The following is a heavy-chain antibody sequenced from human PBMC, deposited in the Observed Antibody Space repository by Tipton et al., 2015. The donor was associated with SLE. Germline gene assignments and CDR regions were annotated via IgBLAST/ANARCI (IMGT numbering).Heavy chain of an antibody. CDR1: GFTFSSYS. D-gene: IGHD5-12*01. V-gene: IGHV3-21*03. CDR3: ARDRGGESPGYDY. J-gene: IGHJ4*02. Sequence: SLRLSCAASGFTFSSYSTNWVRQAPGKGLEWVSSISSSSSYIYYADSVKGRFTISRDNAKNSLYLQMNSLRAEDTAVYYCARDRGGESPGYDYWGQGTLVTVSS. CDR2: ISSSSSYI.